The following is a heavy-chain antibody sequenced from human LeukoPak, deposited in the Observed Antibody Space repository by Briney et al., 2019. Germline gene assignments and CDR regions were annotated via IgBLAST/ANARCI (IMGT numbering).Heavy chain of an antibody. J-gene: IGHJ6*02. V-gene: IGHV5-51*01. Sequence: GESLKISCKGSGYSFTSYWISWVRQMPGKGLEWMGIIYPGDSDTRYSPSFQGQVTISVDKSINTAHLQWSSLKASDTAIYYCARGSREYYYYYGMDVWGQGTTVTVSS. D-gene: IGHD2-15*01. CDR3: ARGSREYYYYYGMDV. CDR2: IYPGDSDT. CDR1: GYSFTSYW.